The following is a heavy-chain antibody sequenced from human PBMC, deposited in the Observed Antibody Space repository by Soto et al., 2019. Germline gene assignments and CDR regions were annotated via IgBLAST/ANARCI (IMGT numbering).Heavy chain of an antibody. CDR1: GGSISSYY. Sequence: SETLSLTCTVSGGSISSYYWSWIRQPPGKGLEWIGYIYYSGSTNYNPSLKSRVTISVDTSKNQFSLKLSSVTAADTAVYYCARQRVSREQWLVLGYWFDPWGQGTLVTVSS. CDR2: IYYSGST. V-gene: IGHV4-59*08. J-gene: IGHJ5*02. D-gene: IGHD6-19*01. CDR3: ARQRVSREQWLVLGYWFDP.